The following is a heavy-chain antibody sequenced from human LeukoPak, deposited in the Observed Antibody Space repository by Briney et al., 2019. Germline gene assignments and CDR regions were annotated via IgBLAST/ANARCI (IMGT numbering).Heavy chain of an antibody. J-gene: IGHJ3*02. Sequence: PGGSLRLSCAASGFTFSTYGMHWVRQAPGKGLEWVAIISYDGSNKYYADSVKGRFTISRDNSKNTLYLQMNSLRAEDTAVYYCAKFPLAVGNWSADAFDIWGQGTMVTVSS. CDR2: ISYDGSNK. CDR1: GFTFSTYG. V-gene: IGHV3-30*18. CDR3: AKFPLAVGNWSADAFDI. D-gene: IGHD1-1*01.